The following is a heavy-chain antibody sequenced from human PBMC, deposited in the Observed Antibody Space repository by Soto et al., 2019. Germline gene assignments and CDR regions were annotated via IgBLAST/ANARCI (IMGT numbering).Heavy chain of an antibody. D-gene: IGHD4-4*01. CDR2: ISGDGDTI. CDR3: VKGGRTTVTEFDF. J-gene: IGHJ4*02. Sequence: PGGSLRLSCSASGFTFNNCAMHWVRQIPGKGLEYVSAISGDGDTIYYADSVKGRFTISRDNSKNTLYLLVTSLRAEDTAIYYCVKGGRTTVTEFDFWGQGTLVTVS. V-gene: IGHV3-64D*06. CDR1: GFTFNNCA.